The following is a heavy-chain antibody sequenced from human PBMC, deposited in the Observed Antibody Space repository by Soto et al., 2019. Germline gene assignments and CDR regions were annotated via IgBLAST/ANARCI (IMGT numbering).Heavy chain of an antibody. Sequence: VSVKVSCKASGYTFTSDYMHWVRQAPGQRLEWMGIINPSGGSTSYAQKFQGRVTMTRDTSTSTVYMELSSLRSEDTAVYYCASLLAYCGGDCPRGAFEIWGHGTMVTVSS. V-gene: IGHV1-46*01. CDR3: ASLLAYCGGDCPRGAFEI. J-gene: IGHJ3*02. CDR2: INPSGGST. CDR1: GYTFTSDY. D-gene: IGHD2-21*02.